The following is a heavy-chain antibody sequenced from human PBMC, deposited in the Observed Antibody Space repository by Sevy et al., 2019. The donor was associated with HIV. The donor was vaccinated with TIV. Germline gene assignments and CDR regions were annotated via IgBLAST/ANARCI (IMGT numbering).Heavy chain of an antibody. Sequence: ASLNVSCKASGYTFTAYFLHWVRQAPGQGLEWLGRISPNSGPTNYAQKFQGRVTMTRDTSSSTAYMEVTRLKSDDTALYYCARASRPTVGAYFDSWGQGTLVTVSS. V-gene: IGHV1-2*06. CDR1: GYTFTAYF. D-gene: IGHD3-10*01. CDR2: ISPNSGPT. J-gene: IGHJ4*02. CDR3: ARASRPTVGAYFDS.